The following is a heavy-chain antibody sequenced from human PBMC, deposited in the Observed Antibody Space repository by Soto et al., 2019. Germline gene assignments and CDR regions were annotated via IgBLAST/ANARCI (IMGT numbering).Heavy chain of an antibody. CDR2: IKQDGSEK. Sequence: VQLVESGGGLVQPGGSLRLSCAASGFTFSSYWMSWVRQAPGKGLEWVANIKQDGSEKYYVDSVKGRFTISRDNAKNSLYLQMNSLRAEDTAVYYCARDTHTYYYDSSGYYRFDYWGQGTLVTVSS. CDR3: ARDTHTYYYDSSGYYRFDY. CDR1: GFTFSSYW. D-gene: IGHD3-22*01. J-gene: IGHJ4*02. V-gene: IGHV3-7*03.